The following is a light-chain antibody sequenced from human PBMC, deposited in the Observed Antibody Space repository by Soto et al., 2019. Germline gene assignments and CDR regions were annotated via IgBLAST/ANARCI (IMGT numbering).Light chain of an antibody. J-gene: IGKJ4*01. V-gene: IGKV3-20*01. CDR1: QSVSSSY. CDR2: GAS. CDR3: HQYDSSPLT. Sequence: EIVLTQSPGTLSLSPGERATLSCRASQSVSSSYLAWYQQKPGQAPRLLIYGASSRATGIPERFSGSGSGTDFTLTISRLAPEDFAVYYCHQYDSSPLTFGGGTKVEIK.